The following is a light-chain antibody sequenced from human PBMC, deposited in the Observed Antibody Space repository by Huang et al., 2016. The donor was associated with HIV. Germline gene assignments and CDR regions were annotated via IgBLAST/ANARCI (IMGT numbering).Light chain of an antibody. CDR3: QQYGNSASYT. CDR1: QAVSSDY. V-gene: IGKV3-20*01. CDR2: GAS. J-gene: IGKJ2*01. Sequence: EVVLTQSPGTLSLSPGEGATLSCRASQAVSSDYFAWDQHKPGQAPRRRIYGASSRAAGIPDRFSGSGSGTDFTLTISRVEPEDFAVYYCQQYGNSASYTFGQGTKLEIK.